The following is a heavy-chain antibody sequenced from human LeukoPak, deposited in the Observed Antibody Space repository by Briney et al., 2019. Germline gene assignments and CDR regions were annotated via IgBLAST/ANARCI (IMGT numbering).Heavy chain of an antibody. CDR3: TRVGYIDEGIDY. CDR1: GFTFSGFW. Sequence: GGSLRLSCAVSGFTFSGFWMSWSRQAPGKGLEWVASINSDGSEGYYADVVKGRFTISRDNAKNSLYLQMNSLRAEDTAIYYCTRVGYIDEGIDYWGQGTLVTVSS. J-gene: IGHJ4*02. V-gene: IGHV3-7*04. CDR2: INSDGSEG. D-gene: IGHD5-24*01.